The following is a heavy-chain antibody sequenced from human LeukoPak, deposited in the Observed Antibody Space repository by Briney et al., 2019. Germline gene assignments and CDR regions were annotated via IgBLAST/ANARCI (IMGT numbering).Heavy chain of an antibody. CDR3: ARIRDYDFWSGYYNWFDP. J-gene: IGHJ5*02. D-gene: IGHD3-3*01. CDR1: GYTFTSYG. Sequence: GASVKVSCKASGYTFTSYGISWVRQAPGQGLEWMGWISAYNGNTNYAQKLQGRVTMTTDTSTSTAYMELRSLRSDDTAVYYCARIRDYDFWSGYYNWFDPWSQGTLVTVSS. CDR2: ISAYNGNT. V-gene: IGHV1-18*01.